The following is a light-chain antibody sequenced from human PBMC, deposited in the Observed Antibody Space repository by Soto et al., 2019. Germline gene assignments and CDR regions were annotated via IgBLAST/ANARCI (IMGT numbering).Light chain of an antibody. CDR1: QDVDNNF. V-gene: IGKV3-20*01. CDR2: ASS. CDR3: HQYYSSIT. J-gene: IGKJ4*01. Sequence: EIVLTQSPGTLSLSPGEGATLSCRASQDVDNNFLAWYQQRPGQVPRLLIYASSRRATGIPDRFSGSGSGTDFTLTISRVGPEDIAVYFCHQYYSSITFGGGTKVEVK.